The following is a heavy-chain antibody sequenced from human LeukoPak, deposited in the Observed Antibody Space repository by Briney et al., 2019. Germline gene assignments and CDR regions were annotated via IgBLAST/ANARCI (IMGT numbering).Heavy chain of an antibody. CDR1: GGSFSGYY. V-gene: IGHV3-11*06. J-gene: IGHJ4*01. CDR3: ARDLSATARAYDY. D-gene: IGHD1-26*01. Sequence: LSLTCAVYGGSFSGYYWSWVRQAPGKGLEWVSFIDISGTYITYADSVKGRFTISRDNAKNSLYLQMNSLRAEDTAVYYCARDLSATARAYDYWGQGTLVTVSS. CDR2: IDISGTYI.